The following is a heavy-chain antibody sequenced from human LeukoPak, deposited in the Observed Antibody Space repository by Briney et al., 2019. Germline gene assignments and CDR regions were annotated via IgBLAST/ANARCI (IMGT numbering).Heavy chain of an antibody. CDR3: AREFGDYVWGSYRHYYFDY. CDR2: ISSSSSYI. J-gene: IGHJ4*02. Sequence: GGSLRLSCAASGFTFSSYSMNWVRQAPGKGLEWVSSISSSSSYIYYADSVKGRFTISRDNAKNSLYLQMNSLRAEDTAVYYCAREFGDYVWGSYRHYYFDYWGQRTLVTVSS. V-gene: IGHV3-21*01. D-gene: IGHD3-16*02. CDR1: GFTFSSYS.